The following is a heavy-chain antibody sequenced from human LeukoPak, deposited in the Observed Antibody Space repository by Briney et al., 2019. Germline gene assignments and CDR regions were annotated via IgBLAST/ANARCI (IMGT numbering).Heavy chain of an antibody. D-gene: IGHD6-13*01. CDR3: ARGGLRAGTGGFDP. J-gene: IGHJ5*02. V-gene: IGHV1-8*01. CDR2: MNSKSGDT. CDR1: RYTFIDYD. Sequence: GASEKVSCKASRYTFIDYDLNWGRQATGQNLEWRGWMNSKSGDTGYAQKFQGRVTMTRKTSTSTAYMELSSLGSEDTAVYYCARGGLRAGTGGFDPWGQGTLVIVSS.